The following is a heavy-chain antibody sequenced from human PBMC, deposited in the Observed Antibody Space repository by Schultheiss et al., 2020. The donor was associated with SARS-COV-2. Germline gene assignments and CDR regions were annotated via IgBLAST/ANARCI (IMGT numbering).Heavy chain of an antibody. V-gene: IGHV5-10-1*04. CDR1: GYSFTSYW. J-gene: IGHJ5*02. D-gene: IGHD1-26*01. CDR2: IDPSDSYT. CDR3: ARRGVGTTDWFDP. Sequence: GGSLRLSCKGSGYSFTSYWISWVRQMPGKGLEWMGRIDPSDSYTNYSPSFQGQVTISADKSISTAYLQWSSLKASDTAMYYCARRGVGTTDWFDPWGQGTLVTVSS.